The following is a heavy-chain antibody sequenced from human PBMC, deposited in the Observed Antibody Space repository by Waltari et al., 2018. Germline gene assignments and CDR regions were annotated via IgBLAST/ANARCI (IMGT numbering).Heavy chain of an antibody. J-gene: IGHJ3*02. CDR2: SYYTGST. CDR3: ASDTVLGGFDI. CDR1: GCSIRTHY. D-gene: IGHD2-15*01. V-gene: IGHV4-59*08. Sequence: QVQLQESGPGLVNPSETLSLTCTVSGCSIRTHYWSWIRQSPGKGLEWIGYSYYTGSTNYNPSLKSRVSISVDTSKNQFSLKLTSVTAADTAVYYCASDTVLGGFDIWGQGTMVTVSS.